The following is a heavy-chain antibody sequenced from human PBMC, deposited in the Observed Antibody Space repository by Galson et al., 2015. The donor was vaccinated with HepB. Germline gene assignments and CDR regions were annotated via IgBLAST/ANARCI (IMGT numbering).Heavy chain of an antibody. CDR1: GFTFSSYA. J-gene: IGHJ2*01. CDR2: ISGSGGST. D-gene: IGHD2-21*02. Sequence: SLRLSCAASGFTFSSYAMSWVRQAPGKGLEWVSAISGSGGSTYYADSVKGRFTISRDNSKNTLYLQMNSLRAEDTAVYYCAKGHIVVVTARVYWYFDLWGRGTLVTVSS. CDR3: AKGHIVVVTARVYWYFDL. V-gene: IGHV3-23*01.